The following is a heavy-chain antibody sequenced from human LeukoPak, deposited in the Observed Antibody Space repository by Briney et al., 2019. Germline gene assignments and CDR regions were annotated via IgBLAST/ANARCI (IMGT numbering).Heavy chain of an antibody. CDR3: ARIALSYDFWSGYYGNWFDP. CDR1: GGSISSSSYY. V-gene: IGHV4-39*07. Sequence: SETLSLTCTVSGGSISSSSYYWGWIRQPPGKGLEWIGSIYYSGSTYYNPSLKSRVTISVDTSKNQFSLKLSSVTAADTAVYYCARIALSYDFWSGYYGNWFDPWGQGTLVTVSS. J-gene: IGHJ5*02. CDR2: IYYSGST. D-gene: IGHD3-3*01.